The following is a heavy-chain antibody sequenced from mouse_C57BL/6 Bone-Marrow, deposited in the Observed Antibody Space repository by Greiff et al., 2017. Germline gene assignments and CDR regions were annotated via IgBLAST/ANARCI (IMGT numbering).Heavy chain of an antibody. CDR2: IRLKSDNYAT. J-gene: IGHJ3*01. D-gene: IGHD1-1*01. Sequence: EVKIEESGGGLVQPGGSMKLSCVASGFTFSNYWMNWVRQSPEKGLEWVAQIRLKSDNYATHYAESVKGRFTISSDVSKSSVYLQMNNLRAEDTGIYYCTGRLPIYYYGSSYGGWFAYWGQGTLVTVSA. CDR1: GFTFSNYW. CDR3: TGRLPIYYYGSSYGGWFAY. V-gene: IGHV6-3*01.